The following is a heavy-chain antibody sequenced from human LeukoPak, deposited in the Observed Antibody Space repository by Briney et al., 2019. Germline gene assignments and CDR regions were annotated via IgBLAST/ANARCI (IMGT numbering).Heavy chain of an antibody. V-gene: IGHV3-21*01. Sequence: PGGSLRLSCAASGFTFRSYSMNWVRQAPGKGLEWVSSISSSSSYIYYADSVKGRFTISRDNAKNSLYLQMNSLRAEDTAVYYCARAKHRITMVRGVIITPFDYWGQGTLVTVSS. CDR2: ISSSSSYI. D-gene: IGHD3-10*01. J-gene: IGHJ4*02. CDR3: ARAKHRITMVRGVIITPFDY. CDR1: GFTFRSYS.